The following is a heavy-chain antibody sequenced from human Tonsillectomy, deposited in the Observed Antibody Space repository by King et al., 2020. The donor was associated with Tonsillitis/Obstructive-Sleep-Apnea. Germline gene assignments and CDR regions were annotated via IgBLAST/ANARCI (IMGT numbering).Heavy chain of an antibody. Sequence: VQLVESGAEVKKPGSSVKVSCKASGGTFSSYAISWVRQAPGQGLECMGGIIPIFGTANYAQKFQGRVTITADESTSTAYMELSSLRSEDTAVYYCATPMITFGGVITYFDYWGQGTLVTVSS. CDR3: ATPMITFGGVITYFDY. D-gene: IGHD3-16*01. J-gene: IGHJ4*02. CDR2: IIPIFGTA. CDR1: GGTFSSYA. V-gene: IGHV1-69*01.